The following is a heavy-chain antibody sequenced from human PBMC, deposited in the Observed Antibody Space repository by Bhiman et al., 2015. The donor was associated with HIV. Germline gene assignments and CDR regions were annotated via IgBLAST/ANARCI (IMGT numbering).Heavy chain of an antibody. J-gene: IGHJ3*02. CDR1: GFTFSRYW. CDR2: IKQDGGEK. CDR3: ASSQGSGEGAFDI. D-gene: IGHD2-21*01. Sequence: EVQLVESGGGLVQPGGSLRLSCAASGFTFSRYWVSWVRQAPGKGLEWVANIKQDGGEKYYVDSVKGRFAISRDNAKNSLYLQMNSLRAEDTAVYYCASSQGSGEGAFDIWGQGTMVTVSS. V-gene: IGHV3-7*05.